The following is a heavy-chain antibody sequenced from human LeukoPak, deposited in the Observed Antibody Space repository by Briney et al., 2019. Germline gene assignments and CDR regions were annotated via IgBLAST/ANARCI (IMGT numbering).Heavy chain of an antibody. Sequence: GGSLRLSCAASGFTFSSYSMNWVRQAPGKGLEWVSYISSSSSTIYYADSVKGRFTISRDNAKNSLYLQMNSLRAEDTAVYYCARDRWELLRTYYFDYWGQGTLVTVSS. J-gene: IGHJ4*02. CDR3: ARDRWELLRTYYFDY. D-gene: IGHD1-26*01. CDR2: ISSSSSTI. V-gene: IGHV3-48*01. CDR1: GFTFSSYS.